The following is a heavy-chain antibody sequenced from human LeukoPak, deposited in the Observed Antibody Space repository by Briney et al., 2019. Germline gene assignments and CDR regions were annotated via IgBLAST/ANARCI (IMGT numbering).Heavy chain of an antibody. Sequence: PSETLSLTCTVSGGSISSSSYYWGWIRQPPGKGLEWIGSIYNSGSTYYSSSLKSRVTISVDTSRNQFSLKLISVTAADTAVYYCARGHCSGGLCYLGVFDIWGQGTMVTVSP. CDR3: ARGHCSGGLCYLGVFDI. CDR1: GGSISSSSYY. J-gene: IGHJ3*02. CDR2: IYNSGST. V-gene: IGHV4-39*07. D-gene: IGHD2-15*01.